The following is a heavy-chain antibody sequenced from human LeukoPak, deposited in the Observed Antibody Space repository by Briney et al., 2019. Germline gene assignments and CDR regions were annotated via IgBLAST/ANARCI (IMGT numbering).Heavy chain of an antibody. V-gene: IGHV3-21*01. CDR2: ISSSSSYI. CDR3: ARDTPRVVVVGAFDI. J-gene: IGHJ3*02. D-gene: IGHD3-22*01. Sequence: GGSLRLSCAASGFTFSSYSMNWVRQAPGKGLEWVSSISSSSSYIYYADSVKGRFTISRDNAKNSLYLQMNSLRAEDTAVYYCARDTPRVVVVGAFDIWGQGTMVTVSS. CDR1: GFTFSSYS.